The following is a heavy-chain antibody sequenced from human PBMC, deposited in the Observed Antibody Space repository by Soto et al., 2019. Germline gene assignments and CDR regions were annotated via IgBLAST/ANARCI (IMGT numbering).Heavy chain of an antibody. D-gene: IGHD6-19*01. CDR3: ARDLVAVAGHFDY. CDR1: GFTFSSYG. J-gene: IGHJ4*02. Sequence: QVQLVESGGGVVQPGRSLRLSCAASGFTFSSYGMHWVRQAPGKGLEWVAVIWYAGSNKYYADSVKGRFTISRDNSKNTLYLQMNSLRAEDTAVYYCARDLVAVAGHFDYWGQGTLVTVSS. V-gene: IGHV3-33*01. CDR2: IWYAGSNK.